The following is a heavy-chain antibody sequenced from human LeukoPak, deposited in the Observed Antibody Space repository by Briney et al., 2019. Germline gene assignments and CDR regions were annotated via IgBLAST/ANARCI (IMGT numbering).Heavy chain of an antibody. CDR3: AKDPPGSRSYNLDY. Sequence: RPGGSLRLSCAASGFTFSSYGMHWVRQAPGKGLEWVAFIRYDGSNKYYVDSVKGRFTISRDNSKNTLYLQMNSLRAEDAAVYYCAKDPPGSRSYNLDYWGQGTLVTVSS. V-gene: IGHV3-30*02. J-gene: IGHJ4*02. CDR1: GFTFSSYG. D-gene: IGHD3-10*01. CDR2: IRYDGSNK.